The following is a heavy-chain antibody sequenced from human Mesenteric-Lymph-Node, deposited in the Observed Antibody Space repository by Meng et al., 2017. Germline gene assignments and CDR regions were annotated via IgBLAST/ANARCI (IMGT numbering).Heavy chain of an antibody. J-gene: IGHJ4*02. CDR3: ARDRGGLGAFDY. CDR2: IYYSGST. D-gene: IGHD5-12*01. Sequence: QVQLEGSGPGLVKPPQTLSLTCTVSGGSISSGDYYWSWIRQPPGKGLEWIGYIYYSGSTYYNPSLKSRVTISVDTSKNQFSLKLSSVTAADTAVYYCARDRGGLGAFDYWGQGTLVTVSS. CDR1: GGSISSGDYY. V-gene: IGHV4-30-4*01.